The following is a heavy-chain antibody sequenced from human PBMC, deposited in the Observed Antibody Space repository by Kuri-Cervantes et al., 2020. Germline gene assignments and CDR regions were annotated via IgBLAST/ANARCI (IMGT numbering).Heavy chain of an antibody. V-gene: IGHV4-61*02. D-gene: IGHD2-15*01. CDR1: GGTISSGSYY. CDR2: IYTSGST. Sequence: LSCAATGGTISSGSYYWSSTRQPAGKGLEWIGRIYTSGSTNYNPSLKSRVTISVDTSKNQFSLKLSSVTAADTAVYYCARALALLLRGFVAAYDAFDIWGQGTMVTVSS. CDR3: ARALALLLRGFVAAYDAFDI. J-gene: IGHJ3*02.